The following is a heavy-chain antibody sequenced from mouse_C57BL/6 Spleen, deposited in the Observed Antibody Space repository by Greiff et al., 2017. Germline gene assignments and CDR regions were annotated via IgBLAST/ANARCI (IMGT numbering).Heavy chain of an antibody. CDR1: GYSITSGYY. CDR2: ISYDGSN. Sequence: EVQLQQSGPGLVKPSQSLSLTCSVTGYSITSGYYWNWLRPFPGNKLEWMGYISYDGSNNYTPSLPTRISITRNTSKNQFLLKLKSVTTENTATYYCARGGSYWSCDVWGTGTTVTVSA. V-gene: IGHV3-6*01. CDR3: ARGGSYWSCDV. J-gene: IGHJ1*03. D-gene: IGHD1-1*01.